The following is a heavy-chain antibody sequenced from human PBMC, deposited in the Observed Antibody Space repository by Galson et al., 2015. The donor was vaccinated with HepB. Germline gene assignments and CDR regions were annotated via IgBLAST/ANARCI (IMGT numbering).Heavy chain of an antibody. CDR3: ARHGSSGYYTEFDY. CDR2: INQDGNEK. Sequence: SLRLSCAASGFTFSTYWMSWVRQAPGKGLEWVANINQDGNEKYYVDSVKGRFTISRDNAKNSLSLQMNSLRAEGTAVFYCARHGSSGYYTEFDYWGQGTLVIVSS. V-gene: IGHV3-7*01. J-gene: IGHJ4*02. CDR1: GFTFSTYW. D-gene: IGHD3-22*01.